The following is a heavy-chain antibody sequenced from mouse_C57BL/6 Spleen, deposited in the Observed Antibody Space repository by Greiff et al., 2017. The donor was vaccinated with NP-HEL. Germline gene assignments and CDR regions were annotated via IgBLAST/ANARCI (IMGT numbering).Heavy chain of an antibody. V-gene: IGHV1-50*01. J-gene: IGHJ2*01. CDR2: IDPSDSYT. CDR1: GYTFTSYW. D-gene: IGHD2-5*01. CDR3: ARKDYSNYDY. Sequence: QVQLQQPGAELVKPGASVKLSCKASGYTFTSYWMQWVKQRPGQGLEWIGEIDPSDSYTNYNQKFKGKATLTVDTSSSTAYMQLSSLTYEDSAVYYCARKDYSNYDYWGQGTTLTVSS.